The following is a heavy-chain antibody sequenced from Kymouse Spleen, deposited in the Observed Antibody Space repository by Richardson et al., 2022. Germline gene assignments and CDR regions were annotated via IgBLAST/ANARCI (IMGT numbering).Heavy chain of an antibody. V-gene: IGHV4-34*01. J-gene: IGHJ4*02. D-gene: IGHD3-9*01. CDR2: INHSGST. CDR1: GGSFSGYY. CDR3: ARERVYYDILTGYSLTT. Sequence: QVQLQQWGAGLLKPSETLSLTCAVYGGSFSGYYWSWIRQPPGKGLEWIGEINHSGSTNYNPSLKSRVTISVDTSKNQFSLKLSSVTAADTAVYYCARERVYYDILTGYSLTTGAREPWSPSPQ.